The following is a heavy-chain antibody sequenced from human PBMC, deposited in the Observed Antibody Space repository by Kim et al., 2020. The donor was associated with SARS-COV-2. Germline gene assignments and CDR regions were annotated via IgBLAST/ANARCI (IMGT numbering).Heavy chain of an antibody. CDR3: ARGTRQSLVRGPSYYYMDV. V-gene: IGHV4-34*01. CDR2: INHSGST. CDR1: GGSFSGYY. Sequence: SETLSLTCAVYGGSFSGYYWSWIRQPPGKGLEWIGEINHSGSTNYNPSLKSRVTISVDTSKNQFPLKLSSGTAADTAVYYCARGTRQSLVRGPSYYYMDVWGKGPTVPVSS. D-gene: IGHD6-19*01. J-gene: IGHJ6*03.